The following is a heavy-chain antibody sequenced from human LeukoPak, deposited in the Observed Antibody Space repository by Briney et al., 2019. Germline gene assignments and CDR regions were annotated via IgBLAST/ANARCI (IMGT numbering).Heavy chain of an antibody. CDR1: GDNISNGVKD. J-gene: IGHJ4*02. D-gene: IGHD2-8*02. CDR2: IYHSGRS. V-gene: IGHV4-31*03. CDR3: ARDQVECTGGTCQSRVGFDF. Sequence: SETVCLTCTVSGDNISNGVKDWSWMRQHPGRGLEWSGYIYHSGRSYYNPSLKSRITMSVDTSKNQFSLNLSSVTAADTAVYYCARDQVECTGGTCQSRVGFDFWGQGTLVTVSS.